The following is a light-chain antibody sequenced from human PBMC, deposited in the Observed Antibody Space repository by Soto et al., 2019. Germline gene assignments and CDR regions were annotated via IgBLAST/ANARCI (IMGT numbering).Light chain of an antibody. CDR2: RNK. J-gene: IGLJ1*01. Sequence: QSVLTQPPSASGTPGQRVTISCSGGTSSIGRNYVYWYQQLPGTAPKLVIYRNKQRPSAVPDRFSGSKSGTSASLPNRGLGSEDEADYYCAAWDDSRSGLYVFGTGTKLTVL. CDR3: AAWDDSRSGLYV. CDR1: TSSIGRNY. V-gene: IGLV1-47*01.